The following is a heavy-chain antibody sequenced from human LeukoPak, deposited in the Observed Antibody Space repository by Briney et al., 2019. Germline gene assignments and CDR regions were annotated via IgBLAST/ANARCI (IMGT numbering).Heavy chain of an antibody. CDR3: ARAGGYDYVWGSYRELDY. V-gene: IGHV4-34*01. J-gene: IGHJ4*02. CDR1: GGSFSGYY. CDR2: INHSGST. D-gene: IGHD3-16*02. Sequence: SETLSLTCAVYGGSFSGYYWSWIRQPPGKGLEWIGEINHSGSTNYNPSLKSRVTISVDTSKNQFSLKLSSVTAADTAVYYCARAGGYDYVWGSYRELDYWGQGTLVTVSS.